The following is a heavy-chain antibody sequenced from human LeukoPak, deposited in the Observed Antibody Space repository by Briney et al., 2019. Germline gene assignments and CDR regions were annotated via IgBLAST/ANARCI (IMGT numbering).Heavy chain of an antibody. J-gene: IGHJ4*02. CDR2: IYYSGST. CDR3: ARHEDHNWYFDH. V-gene: IGHV4-39*01. D-gene: IGHD1-1*01. Sequence: PSETLSLTCTVSGGSISSSYYYWGWIRQPPGKGLEWIGTIYYSGSTYYNPSLKSRVTISVDTSKNQFSLKLSSVTAPDTAVYYCARHEDHNWYFDHWGQGTLVTVSS. CDR1: GGSISSSYYY.